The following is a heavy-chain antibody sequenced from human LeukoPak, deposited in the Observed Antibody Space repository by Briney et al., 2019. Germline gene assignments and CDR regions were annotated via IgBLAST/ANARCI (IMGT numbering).Heavy chain of an antibody. V-gene: IGHV4-59*01. J-gene: IGHJ4*02. CDR2: IYYSGST. Sequence: SETLSLTCTVSGGSISSYYWSWIRQPPGKGLEWIGYIYYSGSTNYNPSLKSRVTISVDTSKNQFSLKLSSVTAADTAVYYCARAPTYYYDSSGYRGDYWGQGTLVTVSS. CDR3: ARAPTYYYDSSGYRGDY. CDR1: GGSISSYY. D-gene: IGHD3-22*01.